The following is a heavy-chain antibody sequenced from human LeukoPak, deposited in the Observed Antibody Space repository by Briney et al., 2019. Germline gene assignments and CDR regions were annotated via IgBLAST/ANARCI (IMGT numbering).Heavy chain of an antibody. CDR3: ARYSGYYLSYFDY. J-gene: IGHJ4*02. V-gene: IGHV4-34*01. D-gene: IGHD3-22*01. CDR2: INHSGST. Sequence: SETLSLTCAVYDGSFSGCYWSWIRQPPGKGLQWIGEINHSGSTNYNPSLKSRVTISVDTSKNQFPLKLSSVTAADTAVYYCARYSGYYLSYFDYWGQGTLVTVSS. CDR1: DGSFSGCY.